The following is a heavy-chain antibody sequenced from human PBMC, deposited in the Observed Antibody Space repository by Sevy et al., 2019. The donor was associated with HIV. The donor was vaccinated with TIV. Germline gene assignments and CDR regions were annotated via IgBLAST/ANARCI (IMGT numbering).Heavy chain of an antibody. CDR1: GFPFFKSW. Sequence: GGSLRLSCVASGFPFFKSWMHWVRQVPGKRPVWVSRITSDGYYANYAEFAEGRFTISRDNAKNTLFLQMNSLRVDDTAVYFCTMSSGWVQLDWGQGTLVTVSS. J-gene: IGHJ4*02. CDR3: TMSSGWVQLD. V-gene: IGHV3-74*01. D-gene: IGHD3-10*01. CDR2: ITSDGYYA.